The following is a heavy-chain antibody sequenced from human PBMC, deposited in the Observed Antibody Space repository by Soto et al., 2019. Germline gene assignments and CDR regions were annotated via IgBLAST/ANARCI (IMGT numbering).Heavy chain of an antibody. CDR2: IIPIFGTA. CDR1: GGTFSSYA. Sequence: ASVKVSCKASGGTFSSYAISWVRQAPGQGLEWMGGIIPIFGTANYAQKFQGRVTITADESTSTAYMELSSPRSEDTAVYYCARDPFGRAPGVWFDPWGQGTLVTVSS. V-gene: IGHV1-69*13. D-gene: IGHD3-16*01. CDR3: ARDPFGRAPGVWFDP. J-gene: IGHJ5*02.